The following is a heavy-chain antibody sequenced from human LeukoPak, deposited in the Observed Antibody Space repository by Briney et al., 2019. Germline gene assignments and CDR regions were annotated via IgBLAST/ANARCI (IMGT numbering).Heavy chain of an antibody. CDR2: IIPILGIA. CDR1: GGTFSSYT. Sequence: ASVKVSCKASGGTFSSYTISWVRQAPGQGLEWMGMIIPILGIANYAQKFQGRVTITADKSTSTAYMELSSLRSEDTAVYYCARDTITGNWFDPWGQGTLVTVSS. V-gene: IGHV1-69*04. J-gene: IGHJ5*02. CDR3: ARDTITGNWFDP. D-gene: IGHD1-14*01.